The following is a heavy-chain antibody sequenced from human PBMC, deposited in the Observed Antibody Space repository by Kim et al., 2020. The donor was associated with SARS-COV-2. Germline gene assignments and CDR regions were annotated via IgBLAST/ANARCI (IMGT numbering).Heavy chain of an antibody. CDR3: ARASDSSSWYWMGGLDP. Sequence: ASVKVSCKASGYTFTSYGISWVRQAPGQGLEWMGWISAYNGNTNYAQKLQGRVTMTTDTSTSTAYMELRSLRSDDTAVYYCARASDSSSWYWMGGLDPWGQGTLVTVSS. V-gene: IGHV1-18*04. D-gene: IGHD6-13*01. CDR1: GYTFTSYG. CDR2: ISAYNGNT. J-gene: IGHJ5*02.